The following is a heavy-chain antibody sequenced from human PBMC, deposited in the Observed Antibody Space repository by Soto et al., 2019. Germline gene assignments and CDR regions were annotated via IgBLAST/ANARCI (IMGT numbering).Heavy chain of an antibody. CDR1: GYTFTSYG. CDR2: ISAYNGNT. D-gene: IGHD4-4*01. CDR3: ARDTSNYISHNCFDP. V-gene: IGHV1-18*01. Sequence: ASVKVSCKASGYTFTSYGISWVRQAPGQGLEWMGWISAYNGNTNYAQKLQGRVTMTTDTSTSTAYMELRSLRSDDTAVYYCARDTSNYISHNCFDPWGQGTLVTVSS. J-gene: IGHJ5*02.